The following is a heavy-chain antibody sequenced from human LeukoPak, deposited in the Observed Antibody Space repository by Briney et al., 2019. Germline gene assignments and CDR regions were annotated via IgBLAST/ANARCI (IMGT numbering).Heavy chain of an antibody. CDR1: GGSISSSY. CDR2: IHTSGST. Sequence: PSETLSLTCTVSGGSISSSYWSWLRQPAGKGLEWIGQIHTSGSTNHNPPLKSRVSMSIDTTEDQVSLTIRSVTAADTAFYYCARRDISSGWSFDYWGQGTLVTVSS. CDR3: ARRDISSGWSFDY. V-gene: IGHV4-4*07. J-gene: IGHJ4*02. D-gene: IGHD6-19*01.